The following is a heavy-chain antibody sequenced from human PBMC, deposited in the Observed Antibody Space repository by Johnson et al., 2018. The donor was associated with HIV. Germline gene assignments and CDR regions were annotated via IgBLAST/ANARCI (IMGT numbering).Heavy chain of an antibody. J-gene: IGHJ3*02. CDR2: IKSKTDGGKT. CDR1: GFTFSNAW. D-gene: IGHD2-8*02. CDR3: TTGLYWDDAFDI. Sequence: EVQLVESGGGLVKPGGSLRLSCAASGFTFSNAWMSWVRQDQGKGLGWVGRIKSKTDGGKTDYAAHVKCRFTISRDHSKHTLYLQMNSRTTEDTAVYYCTTGLYWDDAFDIWGQGTMVTVSS. V-gene: IGHV3-15*01.